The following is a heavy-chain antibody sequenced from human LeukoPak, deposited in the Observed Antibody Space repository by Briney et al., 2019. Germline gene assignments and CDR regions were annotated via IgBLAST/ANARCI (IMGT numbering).Heavy chain of an antibody. V-gene: IGHV4-61*02. Sequence: TSETLSLTCTLSGASISSGSYYWSWLRQPAGKGLEWIGRIYAFGITNYNPSLKSRVTMSVDTSENQFSLKLSSATAADTAVYYCARDRGGYCTDGVCSLFDYWGQGILVAVSS. J-gene: IGHJ4*02. CDR2: IYAFGIT. CDR3: ARDRGGYCTDGVCSLFDY. CDR1: GASISSGSYY. D-gene: IGHD2-8*01.